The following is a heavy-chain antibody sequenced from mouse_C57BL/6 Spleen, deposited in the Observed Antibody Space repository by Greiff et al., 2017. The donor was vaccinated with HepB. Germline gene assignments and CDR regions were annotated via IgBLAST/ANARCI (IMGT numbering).Heavy chain of an antibody. V-gene: IGHV14-4*01. J-gene: IGHJ3*01. D-gene: IGHD2-4*01. CDR1: GFNIKDDY. CDR2: IDPENGDT. Sequence: VQLQHSGAELVRPGASVKLSCTASGFNIKDDYMHWVKQRPEQGLEWIGWIDPENGDTEYASKFQGKATITADTSSNTAYLQLSSLTSEDTAVYYCTTYDYLFAYWGQGTLVTVSA. CDR3: TTYDYLFAY.